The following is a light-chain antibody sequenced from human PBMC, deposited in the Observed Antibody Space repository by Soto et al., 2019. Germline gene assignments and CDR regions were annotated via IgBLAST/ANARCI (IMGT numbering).Light chain of an antibody. J-gene: IGLJ1*01. Sequence: QSVLSQPPSVSAAPGQRVTISCSGSTSNIGKYYVSWYQQVPGTAPRLLIYDNNQRPSGIPDRVSGSKSGTSATLAITGLQTGDEADSYCATWDGGLTPQGVFGTGTKVTGL. V-gene: IGLV1-51*01. CDR2: DNN. CDR1: TSNIGKYY. CDR3: ATWDGGLTPQGV.